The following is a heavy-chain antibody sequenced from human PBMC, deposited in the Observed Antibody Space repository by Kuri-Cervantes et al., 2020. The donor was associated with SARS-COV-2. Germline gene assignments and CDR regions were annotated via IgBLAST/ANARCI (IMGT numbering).Heavy chain of an antibody. J-gene: IGHJ3*02. CDR1: GYSFNDYY. CDR2: ITPFNGNT. D-gene: IGHD4/OR15-4a*01. V-gene: IGHV1-45*02. Sequence: SVKVSCKASGYSFNDYYIYWVRQTPGQAPEWMEWITPFNGNTKYAQKFQDRVTITRDRSMNTAYMELSSLRSEDTAMYYCARSGPGAISREDGALDIWGQGTMVTVSS. CDR3: ARSGPGAISREDGALDI.